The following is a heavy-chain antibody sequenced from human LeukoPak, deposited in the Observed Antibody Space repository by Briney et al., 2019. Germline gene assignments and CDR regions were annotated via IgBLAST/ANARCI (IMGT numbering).Heavy chain of an antibody. CDR3: AHRKNYYDSSVFDN. Sequence: SGPTLVNPTQTLTLTCTFSGFSLNTRGVGVGWIRQPPGRALEWLALIYWDDDRRYSPSLKSRLTVTKDTSRNQVVLTMTNMDPVDTATYFCAHRKNYYDSSVFDNWGQGTLVTVSS. CDR1: GFSLNTRGVG. D-gene: IGHD3-22*01. V-gene: IGHV2-5*02. J-gene: IGHJ4*02. CDR2: IYWDDDR.